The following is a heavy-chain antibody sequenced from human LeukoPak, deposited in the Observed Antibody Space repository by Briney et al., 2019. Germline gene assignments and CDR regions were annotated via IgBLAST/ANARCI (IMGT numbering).Heavy chain of an antibody. CDR2: ISGSGGTT. D-gene: IGHD3-10*01. Sequence: GGSLRLSRAGSGFTFSNCAMSWVRQAPGKGLEGVSSISGSGGTTYYADSVKGRFTISGDNSKKTLYLQMNSLRAEDTAVYHCAKGFYGSGSSDYWGQGTLVTVSS. V-gene: IGHV3-23*01. J-gene: IGHJ4*02. CDR1: GFTFSNCA. CDR3: AKGFYGSGSSDY.